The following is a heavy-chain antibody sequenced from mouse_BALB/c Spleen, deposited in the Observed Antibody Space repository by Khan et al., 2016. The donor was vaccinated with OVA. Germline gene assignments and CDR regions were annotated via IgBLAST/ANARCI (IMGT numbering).Heavy chain of an antibody. CDR1: GYTFTSYW. Sequence: DLVKPGTSVKLSCKASGYTFTSYWINWITQRPGQGLEWIGRIGPGSSNTYYSEMFKGKAALNVDTSSTTAYIQLSSLSSEDSAVYFCARENYYGRTYYAMDYWGQGTSVTVSS. CDR2: IGPGSSNT. D-gene: IGHD1-1*01. CDR3: ARENYYGRTYYAMDY. J-gene: IGHJ4*01. V-gene: IGHV1S41*01.